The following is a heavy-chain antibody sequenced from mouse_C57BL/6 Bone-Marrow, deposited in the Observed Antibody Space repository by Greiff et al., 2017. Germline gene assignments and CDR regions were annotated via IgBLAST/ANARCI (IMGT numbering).Heavy chain of an antibody. J-gene: IGHJ3*01. CDR1: GFTFNTYA. V-gene: IGHV10-3*01. CDR3: VRDGDCYDWGLAWFAY. CDR2: IRRKSGNYAT. D-gene: IGHD2-12*01. Sequence: EVKLVESGGGLVQPKGSLKLSCAASGFTFNTYAMHWVRQAPGKGLEWVARIRRKSGNYATYYADSVKDRFTISRADSQSMLYLQMNNLKTEDTAMYYCVRDGDCYDWGLAWFAYWGQGTLVTVSA.